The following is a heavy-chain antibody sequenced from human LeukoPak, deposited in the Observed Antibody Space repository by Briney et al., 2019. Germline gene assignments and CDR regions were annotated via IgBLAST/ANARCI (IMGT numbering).Heavy chain of an antibody. J-gene: IGHJ4*02. V-gene: IGHV4-59*01. CDR2: IYYIGST. CDR1: GGSISSSY. D-gene: IGHD1-14*01. Sequence: SETLSLTCTVSGGSISSSYWSWIRQPPGKGLEWIGYIYYIGSTNYNPSLKSRVTISVDTSKNQFSLKLLSMTAVDTAVFYCAKHRNLYYFDYWGQGTLVTVSS. CDR3: AKHRNLYYFDY.